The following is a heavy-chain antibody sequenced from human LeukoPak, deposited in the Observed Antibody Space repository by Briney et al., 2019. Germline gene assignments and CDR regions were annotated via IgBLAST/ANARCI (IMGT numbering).Heavy chain of an antibody. J-gene: IGHJ4*02. Sequence: SVKVSCKASGGAFSDYTFNWVRQAPGQGLEWMGKIIPILGIANFAQRFQGRVTITADKSTSTAFMELSSLTSEDTAVYYCARADIYSYGYCDYWGQGTLVTVSS. CDR2: IIPILGIA. CDR3: ARADIYSYGYCDY. CDR1: GGAFSDYT. D-gene: IGHD5-18*01. V-gene: IGHV1-69*02.